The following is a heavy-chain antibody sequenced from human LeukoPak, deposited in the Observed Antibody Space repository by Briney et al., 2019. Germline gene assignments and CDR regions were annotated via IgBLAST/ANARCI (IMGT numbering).Heavy chain of an antibody. V-gene: IGHV4-59*08. Sequence: SETLSLTCTVSGGSISSYYWSRIRQPPGKGLEWIGYIYYTGSTNYNPSLQSRVTISVDTSKNEFSLKLRSATAADTAVYYCARHAPSPHSGNHAYWGQGILVTVSS. J-gene: IGHJ4*02. CDR3: ARHAPSPHSGNHAY. D-gene: IGHD1-14*01. CDR1: GGSISSYY. CDR2: IYYTGST.